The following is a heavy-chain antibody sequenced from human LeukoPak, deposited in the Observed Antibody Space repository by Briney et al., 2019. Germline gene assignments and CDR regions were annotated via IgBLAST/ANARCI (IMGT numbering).Heavy chain of an antibody. CDR3: AREGEYYGSGRTNYYYFGIDV. CDR1: VYTFTSYD. D-gene: IGHD3-10*01. CDR2: MNPNTCKT. Sequence: GASLKVSRKASVYTFTSYDINWVRQAPGQGLEWGGEMNPNTCKTGYAQKFQGRVTMTRNASTRTAYMELSSLRSEHPAVHYIAREGEYYGSGRTNYYYFGIDVWGGGTTDTVSS. V-gene: IGHV1-8*01. J-gene: IGHJ6*01.